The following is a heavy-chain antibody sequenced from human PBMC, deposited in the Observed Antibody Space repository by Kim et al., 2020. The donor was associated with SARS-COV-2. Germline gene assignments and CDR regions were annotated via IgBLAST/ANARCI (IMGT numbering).Heavy chain of an antibody. CDR3: AREVRQQLANFDY. V-gene: IGHV4-59*01. J-gene: IGHJ4*02. Sequence: YNPSLTSRVTLSIDTSKNQFALKRGSVTAADTAVYYCAREVRQQLANFDYWGQGTLVTVSS. D-gene: IGHD6-13*01.